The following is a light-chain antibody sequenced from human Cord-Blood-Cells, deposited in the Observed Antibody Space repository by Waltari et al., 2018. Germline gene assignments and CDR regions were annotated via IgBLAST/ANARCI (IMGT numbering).Light chain of an antibody. CDR2: WAS. CDR3: XQYYSTPYT. V-gene: IGKV4-1*01. J-gene: IGKJ2*01. CDR1: QSVLXSSNNKNY. Sequence: DIVMTXSPXSLXXSLGERATINCKSSQSVLXSSNNKNYLAWYQQKPGQPPKLLIYWASTRESGVPDRFSGSGSGTXFTLTISSLQXEDVAVYYCXQYYSTPYTFGQGTKLEIK.